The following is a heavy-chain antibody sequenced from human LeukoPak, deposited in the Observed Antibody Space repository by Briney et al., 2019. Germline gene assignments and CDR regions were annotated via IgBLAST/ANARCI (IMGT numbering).Heavy chain of an antibody. V-gene: IGHV4-30-2*01. CDR3: ARGVPENYYDSSGYPGGAFDI. J-gene: IGHJ3*02. CDR1: GGSISSGGYY. Sequence: SQTLSLTCTVSGGSISSGGYYWSWIRQPPGKGLEWIGEINHSGNTNYNPSLKSRVTISVDTSKNQFSLKLSSVTAADTAVYYCARGVPENYYDSSGYPGGAFDIWGQGTMVTVSS. D-gene: IGHD3-22*01. CDR2: INHSGNT.